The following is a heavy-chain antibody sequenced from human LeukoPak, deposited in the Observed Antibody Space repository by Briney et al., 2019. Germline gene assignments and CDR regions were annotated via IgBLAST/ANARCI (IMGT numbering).Heavy chain of an antibody. CDR3: ARDSTRRFVVVTATVSHY. Sequence: GASVKVSCKASGYTFTSYGISWVRQAPGQGLEWMGWISAYNGNTNYAQKLQGRVTMTTDTSTSTAYMELRSLRSDDTAVYYCARDSTRRFVVVTATVSHYWGQGTLVTLSS. J-gene: IGHJ4*02. V-gene: IGHV1-18*01. CDR2: ISAYNGNT. CDR1: GYTFTSYG. D-gene: IGHD2-21*02.